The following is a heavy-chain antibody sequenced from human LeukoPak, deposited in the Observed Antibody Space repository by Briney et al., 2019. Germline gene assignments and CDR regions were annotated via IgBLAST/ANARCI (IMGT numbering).Heavy chain of an antibody. CDR2: IYTRGST. V-gene: IGHV4-4*07. J-gene: IGHJ5*02. D-gene: IGHD3-16*01. CDR1: GGSISSYY. Sequence: SETLSLTCTVSGGSISSYYWSWIRQPAGKGLEWIGRIYTRGSTNYNPSLKSRVTMSVDTSKNQFSLKLSSVTAADTAVYYCARGGGGYDYVWGSYKPPHWFDPWGQGTLVTVSS. CDR3: ARGGGGYDYVWGSYKPPHWFDP.